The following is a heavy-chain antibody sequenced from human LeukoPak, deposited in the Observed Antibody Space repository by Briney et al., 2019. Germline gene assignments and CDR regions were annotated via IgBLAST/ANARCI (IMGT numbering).Heavy chain of an antibody. J-gene: IGHJ4*02. CDR1: GYTFTGYY. Sequence: GASVTVSCTASGYTFTGYYMHWVRQAPGQGLEWMGRINPNSGGTNYAQKFQGRVTMTRDTSISTAYMELSRLRSDDTAAYYCAKSWGKAVAGTPPDYWGQGTLVTVSS. D-gene: IGHD6-19*01. CDR3: AKSWGKAVAGTPPDY. CDR2: INPNSGGT. V-gene: IGHV1-2*06.